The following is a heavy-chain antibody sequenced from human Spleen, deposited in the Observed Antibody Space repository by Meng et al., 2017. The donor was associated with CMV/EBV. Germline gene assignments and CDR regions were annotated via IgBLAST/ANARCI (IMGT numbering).Heavy chain of an antibody. CDR1: GSSVTSDYY. D-gene: IGHD3-16*01. CDR2: MYHSGST. J-gene: IGHJ4*02. Sequence: SETLSLTCTVSGSSVTSDYYWGWIRLSPGKGLEWIASMYHSGSTYYNLSLKSRVAISVDTSKNQFSLRLNSVTAADTAVYYCARDLMISFGPRGNYWGQGTLVTVSS. V-gene: IGHV4-38-2*02. CDR3: ARDLMISFGPRGNY.